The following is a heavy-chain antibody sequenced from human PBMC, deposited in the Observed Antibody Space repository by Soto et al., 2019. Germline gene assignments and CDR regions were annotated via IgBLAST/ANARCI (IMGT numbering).Heavy chain of an antibody. Sequence: GGSLRLSCAASGFTFSSYAMSWVRQAPGKGLEWVSAISGSGGSTYYADSVKGRFTISRDNSKNTLYLQMNSLRAEDTAVYYCAKPRRQDYGDFLQYFDYWGQGTLVTVSS. CDR2: ISGSGGST. CDR3: AKPRRQDYGDFLQYFDY. D-gene: IGHD4-17*01. J-gene: IGHJ4*02. CDR1: GFTFSSYA. V-gene: IGHV3-23*01.